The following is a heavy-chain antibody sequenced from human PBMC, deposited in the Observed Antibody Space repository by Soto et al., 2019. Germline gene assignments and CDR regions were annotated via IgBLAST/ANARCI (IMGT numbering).Heavy chain of an antibody. Sequence: PGGSLRLSCAASGFTFSNAWMNWVRQAPGKGLEWVGRIKSKTDGGATDYAAPVKGRFTISRDDSKNTLYLQMNSLKTEDTAVYYCTTGGTLITGTTMYGMDVWGQGTTVTVSS. D-gene: IGHD1-7*01. CDR2: IKSKTDGGAT. V-gene: IGHV3-15*07. CDR1: GFTFSNAW. J-gene: IGHJ6*02. CDR3: TTGGTLITGTTMYGMDV.